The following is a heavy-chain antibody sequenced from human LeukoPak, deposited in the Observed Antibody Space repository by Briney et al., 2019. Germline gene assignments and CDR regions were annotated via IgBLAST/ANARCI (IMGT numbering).Heavy chain of an antibody. D-gene: IGHD2-2*02. CDR3: ARYCSSTSCYNEYFDY. CDR2: ISAYNGNT. J-gene: IGHJ4*02. CDR1: GYTFTSYG. Sequence: ASVKVSCKASGYTFTSYGISWVRQAPGQGLEWMGWISAYNGNTNYAQKLQGRVTMTRDTSTSTVYMELSSLRSEDTAVYYCARYCSSTSCYNEYFDYWGQGTLVTVSS. V-gene: IGHV1-18*01.